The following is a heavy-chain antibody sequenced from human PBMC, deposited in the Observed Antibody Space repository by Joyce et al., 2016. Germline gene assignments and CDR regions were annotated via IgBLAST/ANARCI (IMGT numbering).Heavy chain of an antibody. CDR3: ARDRWIQTMFGAQRPPALDV. CDR1: GYTFTSYG. CDR2: ISAYRSKT. D-gene: IGHD3-3*01. Sequence: QVQLVQSGGEVKRPGASVKVSCKASGYTFTSYGISWVRQAPGQGLEWMGWISAYRSKTNYPQKFQGRVTLTTDTSTNTAFMELRSLAADDTAVYYCARDRWIQTMFGAQRPPALDVWGKGTTVTVSS. J-gene: IGHJ6*04. V-gene: IGHV1-18*01.